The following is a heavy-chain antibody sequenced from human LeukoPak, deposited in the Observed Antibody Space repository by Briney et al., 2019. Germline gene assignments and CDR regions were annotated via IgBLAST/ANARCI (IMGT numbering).Heavy chain of an antibody. D-gene: IGHD3-22*01. CDR1: VGTFRTFA. Sequence: ASVKVSSEASVGTFRTFAISWVRQAPGQGLEWMGGIIPIFRTANYAQKFQGRVTITADESTSTAYMELSSLRSEDTAVYYCARALRYYSDSSGYAFDYGGQGTLVTVSS. CDR2: IIPIFRTA. J-gene: IGHJ4*02. V-gene: IGHV1-69*13. CDR3: ARALRYYSDSSGYAFDY.